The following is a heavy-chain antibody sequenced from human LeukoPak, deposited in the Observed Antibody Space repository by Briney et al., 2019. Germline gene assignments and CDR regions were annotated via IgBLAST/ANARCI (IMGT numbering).Heavy chain of an antibody. CDR3: ARGGVEMATISRGYYFDY. V-gene: IGHV4-31*02. D-gene: IGHD5-24*01. J-gene: IGHJ4*02. CDR1: GGXISSGGYY. Sequence: LXXTXXXSGGXISSGGYYWSWIRQHPGKGLEWIGYIYYSGSTYYNPSLKSRVTISVDTSKNQFSLKLSSVTAADTAVYYCARGGVEMATISRGYYFDYWGQGTLVTVSS. CDR2: IYYSGST.